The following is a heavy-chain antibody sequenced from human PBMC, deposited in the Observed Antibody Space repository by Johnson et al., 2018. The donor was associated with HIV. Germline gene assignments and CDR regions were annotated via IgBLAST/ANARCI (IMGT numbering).Heavy chain of an antibody. Sequence: VQLVESGGGVVRPGGSLRLSCAASGFTFDDYGMSWVRQAPGKGLEWVSGINWNGGSTGYADSVKGRFTISRDNAKNSLYLQMNSLRVEDTALYYCVRVEGNGNYFFDPFDMWGQGTMVTVSS. J-gene: IGHJ3*02. CDR2: INWNGGST. CDR1: GFTFDDYG. CDR3: VRVEGNGNYFFDPFDM. D-gene: IGHD1-26*01. V-gene: IGHV3-20*04.